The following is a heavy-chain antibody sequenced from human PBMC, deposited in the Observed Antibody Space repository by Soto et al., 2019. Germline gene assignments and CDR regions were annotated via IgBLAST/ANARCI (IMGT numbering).Heavy chain of an antibody. D-gene: IGHD3-22*01. Sequence: SETLSLTCSVSGGSISSSGHYWDWIRQPPGKGLEWIGTIYSGGNTYYNPSLKSRVTISPDTSKNQISLRLSSVTAADTAVYYCAREVNTYHYDSRVVDIGKYYYGVDVWGQGTTVTVSS. CDR3: AREVNTYHYDSRVVDIGKYYYGVDV. CDR2: IYSGGNT. CDR1: GGSISSSGHY. V-gene: IGHV4-39*02. J-gene: IGHJ6*02.